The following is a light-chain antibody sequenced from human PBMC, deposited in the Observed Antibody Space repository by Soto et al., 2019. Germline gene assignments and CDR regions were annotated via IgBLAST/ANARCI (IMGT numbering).Light chain of an antibody. CDR3: SSYTSSSTEV. Sequence: QSALTQPRSVSGSPGQSVTISCTGTSSDIGDSNYVSWYQQHPGKAPKLLIYDVTRRPSGVSNRFSGSKSGNTASLTISGLQAEDEADYYCSSYTSSSTEVFGGGTKLTVL. CDR1: SSDIGDSNY. V-gene: IGLV2-14*01. CDR2: DVT. J-gene: IGLJ2*01.